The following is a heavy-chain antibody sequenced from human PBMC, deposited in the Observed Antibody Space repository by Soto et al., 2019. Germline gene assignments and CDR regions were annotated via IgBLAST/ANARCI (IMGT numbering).Heavy chain of an antibody. Sequence: QVQVVESGGGVVQPGRSLRLSCAASGFTVNNYAMHWVRQAPGKGLEWVAVIWSDGSMKYYADSVRGRFTISRETSTNTLYLEMNSLRVEDTALYYCARDLGGEYVAYYYGMDVWGQGNTVTVS. D-gene: IGHD4-17*01. V-gene: IGHV3-33*01. J-gene: IGHJ6*02. CDR1: GFTVNNYA. CDR2: IWSDGSMK. CDR3: ARDLGGEYVAYYYGMDV.